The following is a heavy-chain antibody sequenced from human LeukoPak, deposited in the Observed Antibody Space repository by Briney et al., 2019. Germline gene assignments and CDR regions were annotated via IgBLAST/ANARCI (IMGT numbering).Heavy chain of an antibody. CDR2: ISSSSSYI. CDR1: GFTFSSYS. CDR3: ARSVVPDPRGGYYYAMDV. J-gene: IGHJ6*02. D-gene: IGHD2-2*01. Sequence: GGSLRLSCAASGFTFSSYSMNWVRQAPGEGLEWVSSISSSSSYIYYADSVKGRFTISRDNTKNSLYLQMNSLRAEDTAVYYCARSVVPDPRGGYYYAMDVWGQGTTVTVSS. V-gene: IGHV3-21*01.